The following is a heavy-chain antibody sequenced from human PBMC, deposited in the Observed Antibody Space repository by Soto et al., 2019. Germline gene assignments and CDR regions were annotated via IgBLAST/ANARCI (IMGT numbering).Heavy chain of an antibody. CDR1: GGXXXXXX. J-gene: IGHJ4*02. Sequence: QVQLQESGPGLVKPSETLSLTCTVSGGXXXXXXXXXXRQXXGKGLEWIGRIYTSGSTNYNPSLKSRVTMSVDTSKNQFSXXLXXXXXXXXXXXXXXXXXXXXXXYWGQGTLVTVSS. CDR2: IYTSGST. V-gene: IGHV4-4*07. CDR3: XXXXXXXXXY.